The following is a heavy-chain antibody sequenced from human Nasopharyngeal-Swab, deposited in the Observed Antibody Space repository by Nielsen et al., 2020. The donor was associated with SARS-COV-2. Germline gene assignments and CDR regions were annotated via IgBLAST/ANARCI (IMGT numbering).Heavy chain of an antibody. CDR2: ISGSGGST. D-gene: IGHD6-13*01. J-gene: IGHJ4*02. CDR3: AKDPPVYSSSWYYY. V-gene: IGHV3-23*01. Sequence: WIRQPPGKGLEWVSAISGSGGSTHYADSVKGRFTISRDNSKNTLYLQMNSLRAEDTAVYYCAKDPPVYSSSWYYYWGQGTLVTVSS.